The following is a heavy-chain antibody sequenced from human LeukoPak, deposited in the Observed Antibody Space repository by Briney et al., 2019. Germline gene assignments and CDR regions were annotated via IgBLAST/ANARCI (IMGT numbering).Heavy chain of an antibody. Sequence: SETLSLTCTVSGGSISSYYWSWIRQPPGKGLEWIGYIYYSGSTNYNPSLKSRVTISVDTSKNQFSLKLSSVTAADTAVYYCARDWSRGDNYYYGMDVWGQGTTVTVSS. J-gene: IGHJ6*02. CDR3: ARDWSRGDNYYYGMDV. D-gene: IGHD3-10*01. CDR1: GGSISSYY. V-gene: IGHV4-59*01. CDR2: IYYSGST.